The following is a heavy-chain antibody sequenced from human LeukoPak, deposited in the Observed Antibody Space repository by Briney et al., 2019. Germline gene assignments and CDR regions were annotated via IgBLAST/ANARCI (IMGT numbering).Heavy chain of an antibody. CDR2: IYNSGST. CDR1: GGSFSGYY. D-gene: IGHD2-2*01. CDR3: ATEYCASSSCRFDS. V-gene: IGHV4-59*01. Sequence: SETLSLTCAVYGGSFSGYYWSWIRQSPGKGPEWIGYIYNSGSTNYNPSLKSRVTISLDTSKKQFSLKLTSVTAADTAIYYCATEYCASSSCRFDSWGQGTLVTVSS. J-gene: IGHJ4*02.